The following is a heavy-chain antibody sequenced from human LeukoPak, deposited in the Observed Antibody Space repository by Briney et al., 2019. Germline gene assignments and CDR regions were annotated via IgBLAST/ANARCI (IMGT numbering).Heavy chain of an antibody. CDR1: GGSISNCY. J-gene: IGHJ4*02. CDR2: NHSSGST. D-gene: IGHD3-22*01. V-gene: IGHV4-59*01. CDR3: TRESYDRSGYYLDY. Sequence: PSETLSLTCTVSGGSISNCYWGWIRQPPGKGLEWLGYNHSSGSTNYNPSLKSRVTILVDTSKNQFSLKLTSVTAADTAVYYRTRESYDRSGYYLDYWSQGILVTVSS.